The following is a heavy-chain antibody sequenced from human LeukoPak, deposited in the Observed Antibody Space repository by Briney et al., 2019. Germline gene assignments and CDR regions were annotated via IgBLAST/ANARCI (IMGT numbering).Heavy chain of an antibody. V-gene: IGHV4-59*01. CDR3: ARGGYSYGYYYYYYMDV. CDR2: IYYSGST. D-gene: IGHD5-18*01. CDR1: GGSISSYY. Sequence: SETLSLTCTVSGGSISSYYWSWIRQPPGKGLEWIGYIYYSGSTNYNPSLKSRVTISVDTSKDQFSLKLSSVTAADTAVYYCARGGYSYGYYYYYYMDVWGKGTTVTVSS. J-gene: IGHJ6*03.